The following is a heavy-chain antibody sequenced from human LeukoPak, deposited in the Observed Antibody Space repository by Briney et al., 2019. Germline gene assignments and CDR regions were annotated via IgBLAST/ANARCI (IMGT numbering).Heavy chain of an antibody. CDR1: GFTFSSYA. D-gene: IGHD3-9*01. J-gene: IGHJ6*02. CDR3: AKDGPHVLRYFDWSEYYYYGMDV. V-gene: IGHV3-23*01. Sequence: GGSLRLSCAASGFTFSSYAMSWVRQAPGKGLEWVSAISCSGGSTYYADSVKGRFTISRDKSKNTLYLQMNSLRAEDTAVYYCAKDGPHVLRYFDWSEYYYYGMDVWGQGTTVTVSS. CDR2: ISCSGGST.